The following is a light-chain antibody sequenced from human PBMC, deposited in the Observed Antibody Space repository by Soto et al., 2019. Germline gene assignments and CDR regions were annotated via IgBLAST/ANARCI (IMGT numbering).Light chain of an antibody. CDR2: DAY. J-gene: IGKJ5*01. CDR3: QQRHMWPST. V-gene: IGKV3-11*01. CDR1: QSVRGL. Sequence: EVVLTQSPVTLSLSPGERATLPCRASQSVRGLLAWYQQKPGQAPRLLIYDAYNRATGIPPRFSGSGSGTDFTLTISSLEPEDSAVYYCQQRHMWPSTFGQGTRLE.